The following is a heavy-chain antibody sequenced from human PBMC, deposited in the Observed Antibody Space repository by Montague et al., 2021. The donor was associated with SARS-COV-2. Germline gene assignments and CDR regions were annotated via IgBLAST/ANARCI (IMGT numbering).Heavy chain of an antibody. V-gene: IGHV3-30-3*01. CDR1: GFDFSRYP. CDR2: ISYDGSNQ. J-gene: IGHJ4*02. CDR3: VGALDIVVVAATMGFEH. D-gene: IGHD2-2*03. Sequence: SLRPSCAASGFDFSRYPMHWVRQAPGKGLEWVAVISYDGSNQYYVDSVKGRFTISRDNSKNTVFLQMNSLRADDTAVYYCVGALDIVVVAATMGFEHWGQGTLVTVSA.